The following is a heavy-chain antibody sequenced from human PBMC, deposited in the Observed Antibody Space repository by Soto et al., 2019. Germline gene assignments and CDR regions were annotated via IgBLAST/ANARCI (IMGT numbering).Heavy chain of an antibody. Sequence: SETLPLSCTVYGGSANCYYWKWIGQPRGKVLGLIGEINHTGGTHYNPSLKSRVTISVDTSKNQFSLRLSSVTAADTAIYYCANRTPVFGVRIPPLDHWGQGT. CDR3: ANRTPVFGVRIPPLDH. J-gene: IGHJ5*02. CDR1: GGSANCYY. CDR2: INHTGGT. D-gene: IGHD3-3*01. V-gene: IGHV4-34*01.